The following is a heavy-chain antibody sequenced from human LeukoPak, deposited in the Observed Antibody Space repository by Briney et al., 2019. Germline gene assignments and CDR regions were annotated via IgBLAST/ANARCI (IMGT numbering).Heavy chain of an antibody. CDR1: GFSFSSYW. V-gene: IGHV3-7*01. CDR3: ARHAMVRGVITYYYYYMDV. Sequence: GGSLRLSCAASGFSFSSYWMTWVRQAPGKGLEWVANIKQDGSEKYYVDSVKGRFSISRDNAKNSLFLQMNSLRAEDTAVYYCARHAMVRGVITYYYYYMDVWGKGTTVTVSS. J-gene: IGHJ6*03. CDR2: IKQDGSEK. D-gene: IGHD3-10*01.